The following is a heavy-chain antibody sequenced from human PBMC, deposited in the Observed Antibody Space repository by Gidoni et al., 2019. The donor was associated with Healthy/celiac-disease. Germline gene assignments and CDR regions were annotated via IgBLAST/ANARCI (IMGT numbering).Heavy chain of an antibody. J-gene: IGHJ4*02. CDR2: FNHSGST. CDR1: GGSFSDYY. D-gene: IGHD3-10*02. CDR3: ARVFWVSVDY. V-gene: IGHV4-34*01. Sequence: AKLPQWGAGLLNPSETLSPTCAGHGGSFSDYYWSWIRQPPGKVLAWIGKFNHSGSTNYNPSLKSRVLISVCTSKNHFSLVLIAVTAADTSVYYCARVFWVSVDYWGQVTLVTVSS.